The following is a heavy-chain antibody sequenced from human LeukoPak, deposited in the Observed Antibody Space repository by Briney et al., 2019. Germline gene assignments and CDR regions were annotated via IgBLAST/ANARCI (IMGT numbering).Heavy chain of an antibody. J-gene: IGHJ6*03. CDR2: INPNSGGT. CDR3: ATSDYYYYYMDV. D-gene: IGHD3-16*01. CDR1: GYTFTGYY. Sequence: ASVKVSRKASGYTFTGYYMHWVRQAPGQGLEWMGWINPNSGGTNYAQKFQGRVTMTRDTSISTAYMELSRLRSDDTAVYYCATSDYYYYYMDVWGKGTTVTVSS. V-gene: IGHV1-2*02.